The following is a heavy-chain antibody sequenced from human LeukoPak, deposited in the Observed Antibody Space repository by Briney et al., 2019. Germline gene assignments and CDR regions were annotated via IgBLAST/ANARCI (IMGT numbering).Heavy chain of an antibody. Sequence: SETLSLTCAVSGGSISSSNWWSWVRQPPGKGLEWIGEIYHSGSTNYNPSLKSRVTISVDKSKNQFSLKLSSVTAADTAVYYCARASLTESDYYYYGMDVWGQGTTVTVSS. V-gene: IGHV4-4*02. CDR2: IYHSGST. CDR3: ARASLTESDYYYYGMDV. D-gene: IGHD3-9*01. J-gene: IGHJ6*02. CDR1: GGSISSSNW.